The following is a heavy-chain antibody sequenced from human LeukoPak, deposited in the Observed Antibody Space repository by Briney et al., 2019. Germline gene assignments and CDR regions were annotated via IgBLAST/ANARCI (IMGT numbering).Heavy chain of an antibody. V-gene: IGHV4-59*08. Sequence: SETLSFTCTVSGGSLSNYYWTWIRQPPGKGLEWIGYIYYNGNTNYSPSLKSRVTLSVDTSKNQFSLKLTSVTAADTAVYYCARLLDTAMVKDYYYYYYGMDVWGQGTTVTVSS. J-gene: IGHJ6*02. CDR2: IYYNGNT. CDR3: ARLLDTAMVKDYYYYYYGMDV. D-gene: IGHD5-18*01. CDR1: GGSLSNYY.